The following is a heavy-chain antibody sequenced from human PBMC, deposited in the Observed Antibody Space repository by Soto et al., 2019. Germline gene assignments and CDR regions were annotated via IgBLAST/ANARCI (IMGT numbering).Heavy chain of an antibody. CDR3: ARDLSYLELNYYGLDV. V-gene: IGHV3-33*01. D-gene: IGHD3-3*01. CDR2: TWYGGNKK. CDR1: GFTFSNYG. Sequence: QVQLVESGGGVVQPGRSLRLSCAASGFTFSNYGMHWVRQAPGKGLEWVAGTWYGGNKKYYIDSVKGRFTISRDNTRDTLYLQMNGLRVEDSAVYYCARDLSYLELNYYGLDVWGQGTTVTVSS. J-gene: IGHJ6*02.